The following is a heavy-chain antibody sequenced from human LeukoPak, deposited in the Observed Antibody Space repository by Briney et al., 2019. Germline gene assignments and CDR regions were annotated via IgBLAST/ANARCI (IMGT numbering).Heavy chain of an antibody. V-gene: IGHV3-30*04. CDR1: GFIFSSYA. J-gene: IGHJ4*02. D-gene: IGHD3-3*01. Sequence: PGRSLRLSCAASGFIFSSYAMHWVRRAPGKGLEWVAVISYDGNNKYYADSVKGRFTISRDNSKSTLYLQVNSLRAEDTAVYYCARAGDDFWSGYPQYYFDYWGQGTLVTVSS. CDR3: ARAGDDFWSGYPQYYFDY. CDR2: ISYDGNNK.